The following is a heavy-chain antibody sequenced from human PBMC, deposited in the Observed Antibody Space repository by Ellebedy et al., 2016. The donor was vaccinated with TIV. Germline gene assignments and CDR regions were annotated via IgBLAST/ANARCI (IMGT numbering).Heavy chain of an antibody. Sequence: GESLKISCAASGFTFNSYWMTWVRQAPGKGLEWVANINQDGSDTYYVDSLRGRFTLSRDNAKNSLYLLMNSLRCEDTAVYYCATDWSYDDYRSPTHAFVMWGQGTLVTASS. CDR1: GFTFNSYW. D-gene: IGHD1-26*01. J-gene: IGHJ3*02. CDR3: ATDWSYDDYRSPTHAFVM. V-gene: IGHV3-7*01. CDR2: INQDGSDT.